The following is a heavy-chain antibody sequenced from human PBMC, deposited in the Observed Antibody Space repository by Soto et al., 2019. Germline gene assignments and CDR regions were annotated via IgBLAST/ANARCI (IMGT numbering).Heavy chain of an antibody. J-gene: IGHJ3*02. D-gene: IGHD2-2*03. CDR3: ARIIGYCRNNDCSWTFDI. CDR2: FYPGDSTS. CDR1: GYSFISYW. Sequence: GESLKISCKTSGYSFISYWVAWVRQKPGKGLEWMATFYPGDSTSTYSPSFQGQVTISVDKSISTAYLHLSSLKASDTAMYYCARIIGYCRNNDCSWTFDIWGQGTTVTVSS. V-gene: IGHV5-51*01.